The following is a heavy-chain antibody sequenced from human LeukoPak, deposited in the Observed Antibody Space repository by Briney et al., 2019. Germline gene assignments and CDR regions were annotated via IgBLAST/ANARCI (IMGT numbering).Heavy chain of an antibody. J-gene: IGHJ5*02. D-gene: IGHD3-10*01. CDR1: EFTVSSNF. CDR2: MYSGGTT. Sequence: GGSLRLSCAASEFTVSSNFMSWVSQAPGKGLEWVSTMYSGGTTYYSDSVKGRFTISRDNSKNMLYLQMNSLRAEDTAVYYCARDRDYYGSGSYEWFDPWGQGTLVTVSS. CDR3: ARDRDYYGSGSYEWFDP. V-gene: IGHV3-66*01.